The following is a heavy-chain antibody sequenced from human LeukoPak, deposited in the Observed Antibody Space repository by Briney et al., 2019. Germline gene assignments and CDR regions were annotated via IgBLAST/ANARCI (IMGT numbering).Heavy chain of an antibody. CDR2: ISGGST. D-gene: IGHD5-24*01. CDR3: ARGGRDGYNSGDY. V-gene: IGHV3-38-3*01. CDR1: GFTVSSNE. Sequence: GGSLRLSCAASGFTVSSNEMSWVRQAPGKGLERVSSISGGSTYYADSVKGRFTISRDNAKNSLYLQMNSLRAEDTAVYYCARGGRDGYNSGDYWGQGTLVTVSS. J-gene: IGHJ4*02.